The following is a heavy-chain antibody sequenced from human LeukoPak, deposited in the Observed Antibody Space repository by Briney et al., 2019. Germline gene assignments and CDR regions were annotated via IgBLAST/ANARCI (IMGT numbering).Heavy chain of an antibody. Sequence: WGSLRLSCATSGFDFSSYSMNLVRQAPGKGLEWVSSISNRRGNIFYADSVMGRFTISRDNAKNSLYLQMNSLGAEDTAIYYCARDHTDMVSPFDYWGQGTVVTVSS. CDR3: ARDHTDMVSPFDY. D-gene: IGHD5-18*01. CDR1: GFDFSSYS. J-gene: IGHJ4*02. V-gene: IGHV3-21*01. CDR2: ISNRRGNI.